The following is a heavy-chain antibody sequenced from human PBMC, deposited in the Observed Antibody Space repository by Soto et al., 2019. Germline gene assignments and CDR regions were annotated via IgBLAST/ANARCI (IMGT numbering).Heavy chain of an antibody. CDR1: GYSFTGYW. CDR3: ARGHVANYLVT. Sequence: GESLKISGQTSGYSFTGYWIVWVRQMPGKGLEWMGIIYPHDSTVSYNPSVQGQVTVSVDKSISTTYLQWSSLKTSAAPFYYGARGHVANYLVTWGPGALVTVSS. V-gene: IGHV5-51*01. CDR2: IYPHDSTV. D-gene: IGHD1-7*01. J-gene: IGHJ5*02.